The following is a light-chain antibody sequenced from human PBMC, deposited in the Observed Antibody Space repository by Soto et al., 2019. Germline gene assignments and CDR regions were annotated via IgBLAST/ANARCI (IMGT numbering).Light chain of an antibody. V-gene: IGLV2-14*01. CDR1: SNDVGAFNY. CDR3: SSYTISSTRV. Sequence: QSALTQPASVSGSPGQSITISCTGTSNDVGAFNYVSWYQQHPGTAPKLMIYEVSNRPSGVSHRFSGSKSGNTASLTISGLQAADEADYYCSSYTISSTRVFGGGTKVTVL. J-gene: IGLJ3*02. CDR2: EVS.